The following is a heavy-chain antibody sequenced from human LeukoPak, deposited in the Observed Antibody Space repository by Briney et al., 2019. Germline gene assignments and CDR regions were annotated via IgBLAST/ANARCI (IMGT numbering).Heavy chain of an antibody. D-gene: IGHD6-13*01. CDR3: ARDSGEGDIAAAGSSDY. J-gene: IGHJ4*02. CDR2: INPSGGST. V-gene: IGHV1-46*01. CDR1: GYTFTSYY. Sequence: GASVKVSCKASGYTFTSYYMHWVRQAPGQGLEWMGIINPSGGSTSYAQKFQGRVTMTRDTSTSTVYMELSSLRSEDTAVYYCARDSGEGDIAAAGSSDYWGQGTLVTVSS.